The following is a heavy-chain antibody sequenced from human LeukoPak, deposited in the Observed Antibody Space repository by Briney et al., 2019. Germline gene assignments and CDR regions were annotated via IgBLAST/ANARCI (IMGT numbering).Heavy chain of an antibody. CDR2: IWYDGSNK. V-gene: IGHV3-33*01. Sequence: PGGSLRLSCASSGFTFSSYVMHWVRQAPGKGLEWVAVIWYDGSNKYYPDSVKGRFTISRDNSKNTVYLQMNTLRDEDTAVYYCARAVGPFDYWGQGTLVTVSS. D-gene: IGHD3-16*01. J-gene: IGHJ4*02. CDR1: GFTFSSYV. CDR3: ARAVGPFDY.